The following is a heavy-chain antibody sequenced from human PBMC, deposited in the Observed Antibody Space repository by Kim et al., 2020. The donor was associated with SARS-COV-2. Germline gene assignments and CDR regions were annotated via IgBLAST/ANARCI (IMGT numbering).Heavy chain of an antibody. CDR2: IYYSGST. Sequence: ETLSLTCTVSGGSISSSSYYWGWIRQPPGKGLEWIGSIYYSGSTYYNPSLKSRVTISVDTSKNQFSLKLSSVTAADTAVYYCARREVTAIQELLRWGQGTLVTVSS. V-gene: IGHV4-39*01. CDR1: GGSISSSSYY. D-gene: IGHD2-21*02. J-gene: IGHJ4*02. CDR3: ARREVTAIQELLR.